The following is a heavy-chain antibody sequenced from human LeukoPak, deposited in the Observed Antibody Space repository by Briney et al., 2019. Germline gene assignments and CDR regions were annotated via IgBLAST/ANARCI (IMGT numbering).Heavy chain of an antibody. CDR1: GYSFTSYW. Sequence: GESLKISCKGSGYSFTSYWIGWVRQMPGKGLEWMGIIYPGDSDTRDSPSFQGQVTISADKSISTAYLQWSSLKASDTAMYYCARHETYCSGGSCSTVDYWGQGTLVTVSS. CDR3: ARHETYCSGGSCSTVDY. J-gene: IGHJ4*02. CDR2: IYPGDSDT. V-gene: IGHV5-51*01. D-gene: IGHD2-15*01.